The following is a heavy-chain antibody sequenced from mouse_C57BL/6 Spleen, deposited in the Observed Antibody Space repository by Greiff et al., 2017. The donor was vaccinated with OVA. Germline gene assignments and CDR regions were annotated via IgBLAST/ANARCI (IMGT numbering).Heavy chain of an antibody. CDR2: ISSGSSTL. CDR3: ARGSHY. V-gene: IGHV5-17*01. J-gene: IGHJ2*01. Sequence: EVKVEESGGGLVKPGGSLKLSCAASGFTFSDYGMHWVRQAPEKGLEWVAYISSGSSTLYYEDTVKGRFTISRDNAKNTLFLQMTGLRSEDTAMYYCARGSHYWGQGTTLTVSS. CDR1: GFTFSDYG.